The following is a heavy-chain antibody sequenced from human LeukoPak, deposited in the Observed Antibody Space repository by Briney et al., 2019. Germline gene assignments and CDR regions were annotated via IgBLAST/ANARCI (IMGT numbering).Heavy chain of an antibody. V-gene: IGHV3-30*02. CDR2: IRYDGSNK. D-gene: IGHD5-24*01. CDR3: AKDFKAPKLRQTEYFQH. J-gene: IGHJ1*01. CDR1: GFSFSSYG. Sequence: GGSLRLSCVASGFSFSSYGMHWVRQAPGKGLEWVAFIRYDGSNKYYADSVKGRFTISRDNSKNTLYLQMNSLRAEDTAVYYCAKDFKAPKLRQTEYFQHWGQGTLVTVSS.